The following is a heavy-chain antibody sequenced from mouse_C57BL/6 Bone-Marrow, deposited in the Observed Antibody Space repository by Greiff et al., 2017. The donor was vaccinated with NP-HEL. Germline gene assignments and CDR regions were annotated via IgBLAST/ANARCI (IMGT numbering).Heavy chain of an antibody. J-gene: IGHJ1*03. D-gene: IGHD2-3*01. Sequence: EVKLLESGAELVRPGASVKLSCTASGFNIKDDYMHWVKQRPGQGLEWIGWIDPGNGDTEYASKFQGKATLTADTSSNTAYLQLSSLTPADTAVYCCAPDGYYPYWYFDVWGTGTTVTVSS. V-gene: IGHV14-4*01. CDR3: APDGYYPYWYFDV. CDR2: IDPGNGDT. CDR1: GFNIKDDY.